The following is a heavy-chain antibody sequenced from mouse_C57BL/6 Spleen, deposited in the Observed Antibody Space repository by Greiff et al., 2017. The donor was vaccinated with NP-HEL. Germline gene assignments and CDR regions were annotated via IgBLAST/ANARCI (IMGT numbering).Heavy chain of an antibody. CDR3: ARSDYDGYNYYAMDY. CDR1: GFNIKDYY. J-gene: IGHJ4*01. D-gene: IGHD2-3*01. Sequence: VQLQQSGAELVKPGASVKLSCTASGFNIKDYYMHWVKQRTEQGLEWIGRIDPEDGETKYAPKFPGKATITADTSSNTAYLQLSSLTSEDTAVYYCARSDYDGYNYYAMDYWGQGTSVTVSS. CDR2: IDPEDGET. V-gene: IGHV14-2*01.